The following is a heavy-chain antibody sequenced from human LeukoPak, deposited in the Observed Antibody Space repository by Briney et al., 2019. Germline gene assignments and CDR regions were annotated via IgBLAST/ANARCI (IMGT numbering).Heavy chain of an antibody. CDR2: IRYDGSNK. J-gene: IGHJ4*02. D-gene: IGHD6-19*01. CDR3: ARGLSSGWYGDY. CDR1: AFTFSNYA. V-gene: IGHV3-30*02. Sequence: GGSLRLSCAVSAFTFSNYAMHWVRQAPGKGLEWVAFIRYDGSNKYYADSVKGRFTISGDNAKNSLYLQMNSLRAEDTAVYYCARGLSSGWYGDYWGQGTLVTVSS.